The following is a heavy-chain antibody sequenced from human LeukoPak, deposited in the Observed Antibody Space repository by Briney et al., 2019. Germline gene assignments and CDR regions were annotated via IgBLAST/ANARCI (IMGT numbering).Heavy chain of an antibody. CDR1: GFTFSSYS. V-gene: IGHV3-21*01. D-gene: IGHD3-9*01. J-gene: IGHJ4*02. CDR2: ISSSSSYI. CDR3: ARDYNDILTGYYYFDY. Sequence: GGSLRLSCAASGFTFSSYSMNRVRQAPGKGLEWVSSISSSSSYIYYADSVKGRFTISRDNAKNSLYLQMNSLRAEDTAVYYCARDYNDILTGYYYFDYWGQGTLVTVSS.